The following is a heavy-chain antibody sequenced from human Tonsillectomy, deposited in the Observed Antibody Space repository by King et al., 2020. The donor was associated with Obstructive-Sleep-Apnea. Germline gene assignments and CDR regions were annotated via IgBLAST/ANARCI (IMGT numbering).Heavy chain of an antibody. CDR3: ARDSTTYCGGDCYYDY. Sequence: DVQLVESGGGLVQPGGSLRLSCAASGFTFSSYWMHWVRQAPGKGLVWVSRINSDGSSTSYADSVKGRFTISRDNAKNTLYLQMNSLRAEDTAVYYCARDSTTYCGGDCYYDYWGKGTLVTVSS. CDR1: GFTFSSYW. J-gene: IGHJ4*02. D-gene: IGHD2-21*02. V-gene: IGHV3-74*01. CDR2: INSDGSST.